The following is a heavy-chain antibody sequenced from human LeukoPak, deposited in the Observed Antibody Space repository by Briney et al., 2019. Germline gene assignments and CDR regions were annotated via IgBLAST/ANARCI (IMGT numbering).Heavy chain of an antibody. V-gene: IGHV5-51*01. D-gene: IGHD3-16*02. Sequence: GESLKISRKGSGYSFTSYWIGWVRQMPGKGLEWMGIIYPGDSDTRYSPSFQGQVTISADKSISTAYLQWSSLKASDTAMYYCARHREITFGGVIVGALDYWGQGTLVTVSS. CDR3: ARHREITFGGVIVGALDY. CDR1: GYSFTSYW. J-gene: IGHJ4*02. CDR2: IYPGDSDT.